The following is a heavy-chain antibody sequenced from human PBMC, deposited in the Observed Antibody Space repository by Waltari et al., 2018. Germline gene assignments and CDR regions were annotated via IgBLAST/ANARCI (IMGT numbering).Heavy chain of an antibody. D-gene: IGHD6-6*01. Sequence: EVQLVESGGGLVKPGGSLRLSCAASGFTSSSYSMNWGCQAPGKGLEWVSSISSSSSYIYYADSVKGRFTISRDNAKNSLYLQMNSLRAEDTAVYYCARHIAARYYFDYWGQGTLVTVSS. CDR2: ISSSSSYI. CDR1: GFTSSSYS. J-gene: IGHJ4*02. V-gene: IGHV3-21*01. CDR3: ARHIAARYYFDY.